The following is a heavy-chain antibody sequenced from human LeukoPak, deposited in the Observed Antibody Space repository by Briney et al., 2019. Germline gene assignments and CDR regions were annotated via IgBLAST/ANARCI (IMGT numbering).Heavy chain of an antibody. D-gene: IGHD1-26*01. CDR2: ISGSGGST. J-gene: IGHJ4*02. CDR3: AKAGFSGSYFDY. Sequence: GGSLRLSCAASGFTFSSYWMSWVRQAPGKGLEWVSAISGSGGSTYYADSVKGRFTISRDNSKNTLYLQMNSLRAEDTAVYYCAKAGFSGSYFDYWGQGTLVTVSS. CDR1: GFTFSSYW. V-gene: IGHV3-23*01.